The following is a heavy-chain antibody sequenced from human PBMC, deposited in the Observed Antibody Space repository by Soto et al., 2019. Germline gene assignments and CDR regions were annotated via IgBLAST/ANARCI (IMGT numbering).Heavy chain of an antibody. V-gene: IGHV3-30*03. J-gene: IGHJ4*02. D-gene: IGHD4-4*01. Sequence: QVQLVESGGRVVQPGRSLRLSCAASGFTFSTYGMHWVRQAPGKGLEWVAVISYDGSNEYYADSVKGRFTISRDNSNNTLCLQMNSLRAEDTAVYYCAIGGMNTVMWAAEYWGQGTLVIVSS. CDR2: ISYDGSNE. CDR3: AIGGMNTVMWAAEY. CDR1: GFTFSTYG.